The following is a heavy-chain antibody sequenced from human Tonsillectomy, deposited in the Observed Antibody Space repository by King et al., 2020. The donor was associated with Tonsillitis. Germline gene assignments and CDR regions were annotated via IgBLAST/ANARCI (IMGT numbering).Heavy chain of an antibody. D-gene: IGHD3-22*01. Sequence: VQLVESGGGLVKPGGSLRLSCAASGFTFKNAWMNWVRQAPGKGLEWVGRIKSKTDGGTTDYAAPVKGRFTISRDDSKNTLYLQMNSLKTDDTAVYYCTTDENYYDSSGYHYFDYWGQGTLVTVSS. CDR2: IKSKTDGGTT. CDR1: GFTFKNAW. CDR3: TTDENYYDSSGYHYFDY. J-gene: IGHJ4*02. V-gene: IGHV3-15*01.